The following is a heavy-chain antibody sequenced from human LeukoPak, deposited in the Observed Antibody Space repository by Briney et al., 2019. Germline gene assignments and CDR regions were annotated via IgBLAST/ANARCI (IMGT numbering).Heavy chain of an antibody. D-gene: IGHD3-3*01. J-gene: IGHJ6*02. CDR3: ASRAYDSDV. Sequence: GGSLRLSCAASGXTVSSNYMSWVRQTPGXELEWVSVIYSGGSTYYADSVKGRFTISRHNSKNTLYLQMNSLRAEDTAVYYCASRAYDSDVWGQGTTVTVSS. V-gene: IGHV3-53*04. CDR1: GXTVSSNY. CDR2: IYSGGST.